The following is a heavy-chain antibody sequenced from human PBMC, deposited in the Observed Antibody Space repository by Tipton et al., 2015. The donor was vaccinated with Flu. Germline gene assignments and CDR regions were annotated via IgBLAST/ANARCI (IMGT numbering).Heavy chain of an antibody. D-gene: IGHD5-24*01. CDR1: GGSFSGDY. CDR2: VNHSGST. J-gene: IGHJ3*02. CDR3: ARPHRQFSDNAFDI. Sequence: TLSLTCVVYGGSFSGDYCSWIRQPPGKGLEWIGEVNHSGSTNYNPSLKSRVTISVDTSKNQFSLKLDSVTAADTAVYYCARPHRQFSDNAFDIWGQGTMVTVSS. V-gene: IGHV4-34*01.